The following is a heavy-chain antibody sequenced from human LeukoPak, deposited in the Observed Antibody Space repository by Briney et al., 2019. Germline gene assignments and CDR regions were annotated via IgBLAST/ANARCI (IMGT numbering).Heavy chain of an antibody. V-gene: IGHV3-23*01. Sequence: GGSLRLSCAASGFTFSKYAMSWVRQAPGKGLEWVSAISGSGRSTYYADSVKGRSTISRDNSKNTLYLQMNSLRADDTAVYYCAKEPDSSGYFGYWGQGTLVTVSS. J-gene: IGHJ4*02. D-gene: IGHD3-22*01. CDR1: GFTFSKYA. CDR3: AKEPDSSGYFGY. CDR2: ISGSGRST.